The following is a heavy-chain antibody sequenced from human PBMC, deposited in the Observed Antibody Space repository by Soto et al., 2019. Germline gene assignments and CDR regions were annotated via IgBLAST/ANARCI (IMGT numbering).Heavy chain of an antibody. D-gene: IGHD3-3*01. CDR3: AKGLYTIFGVVIDY. V-gene: IGHV3-9*01. CDR2: ISWNSGSI. CDR1: GFTFDDYA. Sequence: GGSLRLSCAASGFTFDDYAMHWVRQAPGKGLEWVSGISWNSGSIGYADSVKGRFTISRDNAKNSLYLQMNSLRAEDTDLYYCAKGLYTIFGVVIDYWGQGTLVTVSS. J-gene: IGHJ4*02.